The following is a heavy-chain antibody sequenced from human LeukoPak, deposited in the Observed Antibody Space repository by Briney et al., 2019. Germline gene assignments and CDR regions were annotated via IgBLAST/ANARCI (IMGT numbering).Heavy chain of an antibody. J-gene: IGHJ4*02. Sequence: GGSLRLSYAASGFTFSSYSMSWVRQAPGKGLEWVSIFRGSDGSTYYADSVKGRFTISRDNARNSLYLQMNSLRAEDTAVYFCARGGHYDNLWGRYRQKDGFDYWGQGTLVTVSS. CDR1: GFTFSSYS. V-gene: IGHV3-23*01. CDR2: FRGSDGST. D-gene: IGHD3-16*02. CDR3: ARGGHYDNLWGRYRQKDGFDY.